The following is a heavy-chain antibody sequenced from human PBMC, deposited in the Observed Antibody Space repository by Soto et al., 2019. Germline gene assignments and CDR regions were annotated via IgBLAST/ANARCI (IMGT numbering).Heavy chain of an antibody. CDR3: AKDITIFGVVLRY. CDR2: ISGSGGST. CDR1: GFTFSSYA. J-gene: IGHJ4*02. V-gene: IGHV3-23*01. Sequence: EVQLLESGGGLVQPGGSLRLSCAASGFTFSSYAMSRVRQAPGKGLEWVSAISGSGGSTYYADSVKGRFTISRDNSKNTLYLQMNSLRAEDTAVYYCAKDITIFGVVLRYWGQGTLVTVSS. D-gene: IGHD3-3*01.